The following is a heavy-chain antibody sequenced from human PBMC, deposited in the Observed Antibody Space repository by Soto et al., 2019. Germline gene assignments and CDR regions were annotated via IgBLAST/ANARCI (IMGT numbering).Heavy chain of an antibody. CDR1: GGSFSGYY. J-gene: IGHJ5*02. V-gene: IGHV4-34*01. CDR3: ARASRAITMVRGVKNWFDP. CDR2: INHSGST. D-gene: IGHD3-10*01. Sequence: PSETLSLTCAVYGGSFSGYYWSWIRQPPGKGLEWIGEINHSGSTNYNPSLKSRVTISVDTSKNQFSLKLSSVTAADTAVYYCARASRAITMVRGVKNWFDPWGQGTLVTVSS.